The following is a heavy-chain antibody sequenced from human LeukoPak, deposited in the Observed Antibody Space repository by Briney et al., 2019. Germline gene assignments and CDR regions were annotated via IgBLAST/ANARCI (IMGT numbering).Heavy chain of an antibody. D-gene: IGHD5-12*01. CDR3: AKVESGL. Sequence: GGSLRLSCAASGFTFSSYGMHWVRQAPGKGLEWVAVMSYDGSNKYYADSVKGRFTISRDNSKNTLYLQMNSLRAEDTAVYYCAKVESGLWGQGTLVTVSS. J-gene: IGHJ4*02. CDR1: GFTFSSYG. CDR2: MSYDGSNK. V-gene: IGHV3-30*18.